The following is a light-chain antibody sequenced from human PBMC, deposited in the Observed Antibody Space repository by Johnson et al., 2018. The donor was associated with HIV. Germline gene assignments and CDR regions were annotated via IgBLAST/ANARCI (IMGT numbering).Light chain of an antibody. CDR1: SSNIGNKY. V-gene: IGLV1-51*01. CDR2: DNH. J-gene: IGLJ1*01. CDR3: GTWDSSLSAYV. Sequence: QSVLTQPPSVSAAPGQKVTISCSGSSSNIGNKYVSWYQQLPGTAPKLLIFDNHKRPSGIPDRFSGSKSGTSATLGITGLQTGDEADYYCGTWDSSLSAYVFGTGTKVTVL.